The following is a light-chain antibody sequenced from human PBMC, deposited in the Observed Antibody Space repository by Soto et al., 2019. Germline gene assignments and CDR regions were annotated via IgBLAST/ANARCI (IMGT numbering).Light chain of an antibody. CDR2: GAS. J-gene: IGKJ5*01. V-gene: IGKV3-20*01. CDR1: QSVSSSY. Sequence: EIVLTQSPGTLSLSPGERATLSCRASQSVSSSYLAWYQQKPGQAPRLLIYGASSRATGIPDRFSGSGSGTEFPLTISRLEPEDFAVYSCQQYGSSPYTFGQGTRLEIK. CDR3: QQYGSSPYT.